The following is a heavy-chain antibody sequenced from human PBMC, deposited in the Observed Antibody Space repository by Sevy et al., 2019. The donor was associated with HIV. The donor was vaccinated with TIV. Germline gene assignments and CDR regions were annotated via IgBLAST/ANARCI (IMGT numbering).Heavy chain of an antibody. CDR2: INPNSGGT. V-gene: IGHV1-2*02. CDR1: GYTFTGYY. D-gene: IGHD3-10*01. CDR3: ASHYYGSGSYYNPPRTLYYYYGMDV. J-gene: IGHJ6*02. Sequence: ASVKVSCKASGYTFTGYYMHWVRQAPGQGLEWMGWINPNSGGTNYAQKFQGRVTMTRDTSISTAYMELSRLRSDDTAVYYCASHYYGSGSYYNPPRTLYYYYGMDVWGQGTTVTVSS.